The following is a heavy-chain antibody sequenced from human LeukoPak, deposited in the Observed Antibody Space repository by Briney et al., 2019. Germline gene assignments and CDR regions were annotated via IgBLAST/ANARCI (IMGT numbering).Heavy chain of an antibody. CDR1: GGSFSGYY. V-gene: IGHV4-34*01. J-gene: IGHJ4*02. CDR3: ARGRDY. CDR2: INHSGST. Sequence: SETLSLTCAVYGGSFSGYYWSWIRQPPGKGLEWIGEINHSGSTNYNPSLKSRVTISVDTSKNQFSLKLSSVTAADTAVYYCARGRDYWGQGALVTVSS.